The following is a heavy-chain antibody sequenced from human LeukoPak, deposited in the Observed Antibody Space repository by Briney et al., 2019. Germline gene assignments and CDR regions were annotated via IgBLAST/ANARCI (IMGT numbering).Heavy chain of an antibody. CDR1: GFTFSSYG. J-gene: IGHJ1*01. CDR2: ISYDGSNK. CDR3: ARERGAYYGSVSYYNGEREYFQH. V-gene: IGHV3-30*03. Sequence: GGSLRLSCAASGFTFSSYGMHWVRQAPGKGLEWVAVISYDGSNKYYADSVKGRFTISRDNSKNTLYLQMNSLRAEDTAVYYCARERGAYYGSVSYYNGEREYFQHWGQGTLVTVSS. D-gene: IGHD3-10*01.